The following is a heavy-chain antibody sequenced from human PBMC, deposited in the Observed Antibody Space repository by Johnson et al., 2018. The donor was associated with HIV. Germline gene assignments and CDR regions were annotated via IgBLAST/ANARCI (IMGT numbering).Heavy chain of an antibody. CDR3: ARDATPWGGDYVGYAFDL. J-gene: IGHJ3*01. V-gene: IGHV3-20*04. Sequence: EVQLVESGGGVVRPGRSLRLSCAASGFTFDDYGMTWVRQPPGKGLEWVSGITWNGGSTGYGDFVKGRFTISRDNAKASVSLRMNSLRAEDSGIYYCARDATPWGGDYVGYAFDLWGQWTVVTVSS. CDR1: GFTFDDYG. CDR2: ITWNGGST. D-gene: IGHD4-17*01.